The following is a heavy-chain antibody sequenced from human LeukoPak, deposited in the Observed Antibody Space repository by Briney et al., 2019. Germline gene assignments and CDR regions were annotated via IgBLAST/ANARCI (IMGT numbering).Heavy chain of an antibody. J-gene: IGHJ4*02. Sequence: PGGSLRLSCAASGFAFSTYWMDWVRQAPGKGLEWVGNICQDGSVKLYVDSVRGRFTISRDNAQNSVYLQMNALRVEDTVVYYCTRDFVFWGQGTLVTASS. V-gene: IGHV3-7*01. CDR2: ICQDGSVK. D-gene: IGHD3-3*01. CDR1: GFAFSTYW. CDR3: TRDFVF.